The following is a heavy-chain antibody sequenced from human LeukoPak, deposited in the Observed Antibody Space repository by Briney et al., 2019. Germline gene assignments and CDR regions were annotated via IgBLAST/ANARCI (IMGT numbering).Heavy chain of an antibody. D-gene: IGHD4-17*01. V-gene: IGHV2-70*01. CDR3: ARISAYGDYYFDS. J-gene: IGHJ4*02. CDR1: GFSLITSEMC. CDR2: IDWDDDK. Sequence: SGPALVQPTQTLTLTCTFSGFSLITSEMCVSWIRQPPGKALEWLALIDWDDDKYYSTSLKTRLTISKDTFKNQVVLTMTNMDPVDTATYYCARISAYGDYYFDSWGQGTLVTVSS.